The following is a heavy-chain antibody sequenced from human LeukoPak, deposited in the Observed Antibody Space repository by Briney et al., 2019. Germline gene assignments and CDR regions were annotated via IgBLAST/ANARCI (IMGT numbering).Heavy chain of an antibody. CDR1: GFTFSSYS. V-gene: IGHV3-21*01. Sequence: RGSLRLSCAASGFTFSSYSMNWVRQAPGKGLEWVSSISSSSSYIYYADSVKGRFTISRDNAQNSLYLQMNSLRAEDTAVYYCARGSVRFLEWLFRDYWGQGTLVTVSS. J-gene: IGHJ4*02. D-gene: IGHD3-3*01. CDR3: ARGSVRFLEWLFRDY. CDR2: ISSSSSYI.